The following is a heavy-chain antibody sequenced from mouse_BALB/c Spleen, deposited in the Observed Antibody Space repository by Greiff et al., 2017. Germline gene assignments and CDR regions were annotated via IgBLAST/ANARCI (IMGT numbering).Heavy chain of an antibody. CDR3: AISSTMITSGFAY. CDR1: GFSLSSYG. D-gene: IGHD2-4*01. J-gene: IGHJ3*01. Sequence: QVQLQQSGPGLVAPSQSLSITCTVSGFSLSSYGVHWVRQPPGKGLEWLGVIWAGGSTNYNSALMSRLSLSKDNSKSQVFLKMNSRQTDDTAMYYGAISSTMITSGFAYGGRGGLVTVSA. CDR2: IWAGGST. V-gene: IGHV2-9*02.